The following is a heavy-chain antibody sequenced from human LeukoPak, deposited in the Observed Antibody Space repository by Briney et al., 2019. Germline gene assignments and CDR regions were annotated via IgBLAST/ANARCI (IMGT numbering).Heavy chain of an antibody. CDR3: AKDGFPHSSSWYGWFDP. J-gene: IGHJ5*02. Sequence: GGSLRLSCAASGFTFSSYSMNWVRQAPGKGLEWVSSISSSSSYIYYADTVQGRFTISRENSKNTLYLQMNSLRAEDTAVYYCAKDGFPHSSSWYGWFDPWGQGTLVTVSS. CDR2: ISSSSSYI. D-gene: IGHD6-13*01. CDR1: GFTFSSYS. V-gene: IGHV3-21*01.